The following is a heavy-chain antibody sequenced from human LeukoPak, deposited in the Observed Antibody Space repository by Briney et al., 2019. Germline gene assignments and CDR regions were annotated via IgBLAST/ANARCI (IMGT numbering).Heavy chain of an antibody. CDR3: ARGGVDYYGSGTYYLMYYFDY. D-gene: IGHD3-10*01. Sequence: PGGSLRLSCAASGFTFSSYSINWVRQAPGKGLEWVSSISSSSSYIYYADSVKGRFTSSRDHAKNSLYLQMNSLRAEDTAVYFCARGGVDYYGSGTYYLMYYFDYWGQGALVTVSS. J-gene: IGHJ4*02. V-gene: IGHV3-21*04. CDR1: GFTFSSYS. CDR2: ISSSSSYI.